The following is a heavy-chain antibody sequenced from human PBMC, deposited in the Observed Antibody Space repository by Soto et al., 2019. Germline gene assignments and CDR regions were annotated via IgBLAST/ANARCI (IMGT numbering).Heavy chain of an antibody. D-gene: IGHD3-10*01. V-gene: IGHV4-34*01. J-gene: IGHJ4*02. Sequence: SETLSLTCAVYGGSFSGYYWSWIRQPPGKGLEWIGEINHSGSTNYNPSLKSRVTISVDTSKNQFSLKLSSVTAADTAVYYCARAGVTYGGEAPFDYWGQGTLVTVSS. CDR1: GGSFSGYY. CDR3: ARAGVTYGGEAPFDY. CDR2: INHSGST.